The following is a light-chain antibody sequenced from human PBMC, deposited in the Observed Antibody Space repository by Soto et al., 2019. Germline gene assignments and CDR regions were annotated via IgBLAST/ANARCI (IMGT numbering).Light chain of an antibody. V-gene: IGKV3-20*01. J-gene: IGKJ5*01. Sequence: EIVLTQSPGTLSLSPGERATLSCRASQSFSSSYLAWYQQKPDQAPSLLIYGASSTATGIPARFSGSGSGTDFTLPISSLEPEDFAVYYCQQYGSSPPFTFGQGTRLEI. CDR2: GAS. CDR3: QQYGSSPPFT. CDR1: QSFSSSY.